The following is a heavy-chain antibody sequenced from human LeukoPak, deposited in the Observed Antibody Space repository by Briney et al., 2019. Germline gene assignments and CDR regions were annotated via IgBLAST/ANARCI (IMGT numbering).Heavy chain of an antibody. J-gene: IGHJ4*02. CDR1: GFTFSSYA. CDR2: ISGSGGST. CDR3: AKRPYCSSTSCYFDY. Sequence: GGSLGLSCAASGFTFSSYAMSWVRQAPGKGLEWVSAISGSGGSTYYADSVKGRFTISRDNSKNTLYLQMNSLRAEDTAVYYCAKRPYCSSTSCYFDYWGQGTLVTVSS. D-gene: IGHD2-2*01. V-gene: IGHV3-23*01.